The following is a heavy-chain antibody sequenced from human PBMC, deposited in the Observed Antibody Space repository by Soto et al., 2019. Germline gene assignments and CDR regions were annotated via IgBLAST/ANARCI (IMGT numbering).Heavy chain of an antibody. Sequence: PGESLRLSCAASGFTFSSYAMTWVRQAPGKGLEWVSSIGGSGGNTYYADSVQGRFTISRDSSKNTIYLQMNSLRADDTAIYYCTNLPTATQDYYYGMDVWGQGTTVTVSS. V-gene: IGHV3-23*01. CDR1: GFTFSSYA. CDR2: IGGSGGNT. CDR3: TNLPTATQDYYYGMDV. J-gene: IGHJ6*02. D-gene: IGHD2-15*01.